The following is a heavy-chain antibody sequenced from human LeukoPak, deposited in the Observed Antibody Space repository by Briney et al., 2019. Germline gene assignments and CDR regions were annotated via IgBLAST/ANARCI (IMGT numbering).Heavy chain of an antibody. D-gene: IGHD1-7*01. J-gene: IGHJ4*02. V-gene: IGHV4-38-2*02. Sequence: SETLSLTCTVSGYSISSGYYWGWIRQPPGKGLEWIGSIYHSGNTYYNPSLKSRVTISVDTSKNQFSLKLSSVTAADTAVYYCARGRTIFDYWGQGTLVTVSS. CDR1: GYSISSGYY. CDR3: ARGRTIFDY. CDR2: IYHSGNT.